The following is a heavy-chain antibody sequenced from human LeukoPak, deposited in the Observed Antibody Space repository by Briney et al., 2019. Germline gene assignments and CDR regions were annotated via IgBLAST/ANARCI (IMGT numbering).Heavy chain of an antibody. J-gene: IGHJ5*02. CDR3: AKDGAGVDYYDSSGYLTNWFDP. CDR1: GFTFSSYA. D-gene: IGHD3-22*01. V-gene: IGHV3-23*01. CDR2: ISGSGGST. Sequence: GGPLRLSCAASGFTFSSYAMSWVRQAPGKGLEWVSAISGSGGSTYYADSVKGRFTISRDNSKNTLYLQMNSLRAEDTAVYYCAKDGAGVDYYDSSGYLTNWFDPWGQGTLVTVSS.